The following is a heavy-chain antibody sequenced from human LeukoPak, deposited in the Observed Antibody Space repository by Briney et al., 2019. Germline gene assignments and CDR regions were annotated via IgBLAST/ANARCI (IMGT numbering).Heavy chain of an antibody. V-gene: IGHV4-31*03. J-gene: IGHJ4*02. CDR2: IYYSGST. CDR1: GGSISSGGYY. D-gene: IGHD3-22*01. CDR3: ARGAYDSSGYYYGY. Sequence: SQTLSLTCTVSGGSISSGGYYWSWIRQHPGKGLEWIGYIYYSGSTYYNPSLKSRVTISVDTSKNQFSLKLSSVTAADTAVYYCARGAYDSSGYYYGYWGQGTLVTVSS.